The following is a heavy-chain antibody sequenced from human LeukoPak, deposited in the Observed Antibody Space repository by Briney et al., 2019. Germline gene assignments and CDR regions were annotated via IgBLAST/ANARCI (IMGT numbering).Heavy chain of an antibody. CDR2: INPNSGGT. CDR1: GYTFTGYY. CDR3: ARDRWRQQLVLTWFDP. Sequence: ASVKVSCKASGYTFTGYYMHWVRQAPGQGLEWMGWINPNSGGTNYAQKFQGRVTMTRDTSISTAYMELSRLRSDDTAVYYCARDRWRQQLVLTWFDPWGQGTLVTVSS. V-gene: IGHV1-2*02. D-gene: IGHD6-13*01. J-gene: IGHJ5*02.